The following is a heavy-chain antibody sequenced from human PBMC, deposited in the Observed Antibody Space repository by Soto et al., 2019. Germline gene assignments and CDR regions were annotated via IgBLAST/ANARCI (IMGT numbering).Heavy chain of an antibody. J-gene: IGHJ5*02. CDR1: GGSFSGYY. CDR2: INHSGST. D-gene: IGHD3-3*01. Sequence: ETLSLTCAVYGGSFSGYYWSWIRQPPGKGLEWIGEINHSGSTNYNPSLKSRVTISVDTSKNQFSLKLSSVTAADTAVYYCARGGGITIFGVVRLGWFDPWGQGTLVTVSS. CDR3: ARGGGITIFGVVRLGWFDP. V-gene: IGHV4-34*01.